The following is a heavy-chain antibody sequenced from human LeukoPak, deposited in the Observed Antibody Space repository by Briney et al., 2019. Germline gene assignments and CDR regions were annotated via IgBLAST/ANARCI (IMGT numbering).Heavy chain of an antibody. Sequence: SETLSLTCTVSGGSISSSSYYWGWIRQPPGKGLEWIGSIYYSGSTYYNPSLKSRVTISVDTSKNQFSLKLSSVTAADTAVYYCVSYYDFWSGYFLEYGVDVWGQGTTVTVSS. V-gene: IGHV4-39*01. CDR3: VSYYDFWSGYFLEYGVDV. CDR2: IYYSGST. J-gene: IGHJ6*02. CDR1: GGSISSSSYY. D-gene: IGHD3-3*01.